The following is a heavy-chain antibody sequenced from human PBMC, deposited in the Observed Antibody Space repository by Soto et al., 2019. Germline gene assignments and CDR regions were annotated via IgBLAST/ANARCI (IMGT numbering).Heavy chain of an antibody. CDR2: IYWDDDK. V-gene: IGHV2-5*02. CDR3: AYRILNRGRGGFDY. J-gene: IGHJ4*02. CDR1: GFSLNTNGVG. Sequence: QITLKESGTTLVKPTQTLTLTCTFSGFSLNTNGVGVGWIRQPPGKALEWLAVIYWDDDKRYSPSLRSRLTITKDTSRSQVVLTVTNLDPVDTATYYCAYRILNRGRGGFDYWGQGALVTVSS. D-gene: IGHD3-16*01.